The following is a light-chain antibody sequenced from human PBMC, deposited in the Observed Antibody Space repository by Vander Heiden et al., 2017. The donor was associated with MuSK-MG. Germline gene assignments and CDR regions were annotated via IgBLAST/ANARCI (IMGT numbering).Light chain of an antibody. CDR1: QSISSY. J-gene: IGKJ1*01. V-gene: IGKV1-39*01. CDR2: AAS. CDR3: QQSYSTPLWT. Sequence: DIQMTQSPSSLSASVGDGVTITCRASQSISSYLNWYQQKPGKAPKLLIYAASSLQSGVPSRFSGSGSGTDFTLTISSLQPEDFAIYYCQQSYSTPLWTFGQGTKVEIK.